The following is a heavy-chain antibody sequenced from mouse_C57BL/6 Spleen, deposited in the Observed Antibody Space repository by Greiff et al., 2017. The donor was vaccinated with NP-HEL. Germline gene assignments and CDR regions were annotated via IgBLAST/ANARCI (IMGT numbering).Heavy chain of an antibody. D-gene: IGHD1-1*01. CDR2: IYPGSGST. CDR1: GYTFTSYW. J-gene: IGHJ1*03. CDR3: ATSGYYYGSGPWYFEV. V-gene: IGHV1-55*01. Sequence: QVQLQQPGAELVKPGASVKMSCKASGYTFTSYWITWVKQRPGQGLEWIGDIYPGSGSTNYNEKFKSKATLTVDPSSSTAYMQLSSLTYEDAAVYYCATSGYYYGSGPWYFEVWGTGTTVTVSS.